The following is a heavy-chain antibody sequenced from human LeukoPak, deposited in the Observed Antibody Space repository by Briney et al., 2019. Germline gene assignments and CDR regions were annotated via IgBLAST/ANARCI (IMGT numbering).Heavy chain of an antibody. CDR1: GFTFDDYG. Sequence: RTGGSLRLSCAASGFTFDDYGMSWVRQAPGKGLEWVSGINWNGGSTGYADSVKGRFTISRDNAKNSLYLQMNSLRAEDTALYYCAKTTGRSSRPLDSWGQGTLVTVSS. D-gene: IGHD1-1*01. CDR2: INWNGGST. J-gene: IGHJ4*02. CDR3: AKTTGRSSRPLDS. V-gene: IGHV3-20*04.